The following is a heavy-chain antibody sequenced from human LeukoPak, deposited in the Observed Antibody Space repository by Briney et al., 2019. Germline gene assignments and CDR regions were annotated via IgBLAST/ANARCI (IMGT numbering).Heavy chain of an antibody. J-gene: IGHJ4*02. Sequence: GESLKISCKASGYSFTSYWIGWVRQMPGKGLEWMGIIYPGDFDIRYSPSFQGHVTISADKSISTAYLQWSSLKASDTAMYYCARHLYLPQDSGSLDHWGQGTLVTVSS. V-gene: IGHV5-51*01. D-gene: IGHD3-10*01. CDR3: ARHLYLPQDSGSLDH. CDR1: GYSFTSYW. CDR2: IYPGDFDI.